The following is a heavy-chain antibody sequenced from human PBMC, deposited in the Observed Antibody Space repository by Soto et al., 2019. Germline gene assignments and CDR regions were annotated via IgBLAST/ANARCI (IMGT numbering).Heavy chain of an antibody. CDR3: ASEPETSICFDI. CDR1: GYTFTSYD. Sequence: QVQLVQSGAEVKKPGASVKVSCKASGYTFTSYDINWLRQSTGQGLEWMGWMNPNSGNTGYAQKLRGRVTMTRNTSISTAYMEQSSLRDEDTAGYYCASEPETSICFDIWGQGTMVTVSA. D-gene: IGHD3-3*01. J-gene: IGHJ3*02. CDR2: MNPNSGNT. V-gene: IGHV1-8*01.